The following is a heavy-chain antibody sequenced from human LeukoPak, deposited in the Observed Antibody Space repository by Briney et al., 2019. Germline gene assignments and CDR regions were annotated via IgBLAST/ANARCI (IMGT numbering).Heavy chain of an antibody. V-gene: IGHV4-4*07. D-gene: IGHD2-2*01. Sequence: PSETLSLTCTVSGGSISSYYWSWIRQPAGKGLEWIGRIYTSGSTNYNPSLKSRVTMSVDTSKNQFSLKLSSVTAADTAVYYCASHCSSTSCYGSYYWGQGTLVTVSS. CDR1: GGSISSYY. CDR2: IYTSGST. CDR3: ASHCSSTSCYGSYY. J-gene: IGHJ4*02.